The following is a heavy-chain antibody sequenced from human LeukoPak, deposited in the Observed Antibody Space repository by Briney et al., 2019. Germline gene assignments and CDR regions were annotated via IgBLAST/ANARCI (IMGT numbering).Heavy chain of an antibody. CDR3: ARLVGATLVFDY. V-gene: IGHV4-38-2*01. CDR2: IYHSGST. J-gene: IGHJ4*02. D-gene: IGHD1-26*01. CDR1: GYSISSGYY. Sequence: PSETLSLTCAVSGYSISSGYYGGWIRQPPGKGLEWIGSIYHSGSTYYNPSLKSRVTISVDTSKNQFSLKLSSVTAADTAVYYCARLVGATLVFDYWGQGTLVTVSS.